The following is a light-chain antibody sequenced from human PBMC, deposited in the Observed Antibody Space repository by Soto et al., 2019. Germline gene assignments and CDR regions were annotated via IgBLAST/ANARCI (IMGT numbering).Light chain of an antibody. CDR3: QQYNYWQT. J-gene: IGKJ1*01. CDR2: DAS. V-gene: IGKV3-11*01. Sequence: EIVLTQSPATLSLSPGERATLSCRASQSVSSYLAWYQQKPGQAPRLLIYDASNRATGIPARFSGSGSGTDFTLTISSLEPEDFAVYYCQQYNYWQTFGQGTKVDIK. CDR1: QSVSSY.